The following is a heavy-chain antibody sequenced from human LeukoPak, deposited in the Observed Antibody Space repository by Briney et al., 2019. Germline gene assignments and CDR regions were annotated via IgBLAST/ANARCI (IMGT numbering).Heavy chain of an antibody. D-gene: IGHD2-15*01. CDR3: ARYCSGENCYPPTSYFDY. J-gene: IGHJ4*02. CDR1: GGSIANYY. V-gene: IGHV4-59*01. CDR2: IYYSGST. Sequence: SETLSLTCTVSGGSIANYYWSWIRQAPGKGLEWIGYIYYSGSTNYNPSLKSRVTISVDTSKNQFSLKMRSVTAADTAVYYCARYCSGENCYPPTSYFDYWGQGTLVTVSS.